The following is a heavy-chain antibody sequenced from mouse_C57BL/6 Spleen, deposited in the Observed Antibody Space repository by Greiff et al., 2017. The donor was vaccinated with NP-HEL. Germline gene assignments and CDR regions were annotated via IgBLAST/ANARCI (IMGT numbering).Heavy chain of an antibody. CDR3: ARKIYDDYDDYAMDY. CDR1: GYTFTSYW. Sequence: VQLQQSGAELAKPGASVKLSCKASGYTFTSYWMHWVKQRPGQGLEWIGYINPRSGYTKYNQKFKDKATLTADTSSSTAYMQLSSLTYEDSAVYYCARKIYDDYDDYAMDYWGQGTSVTVSS. J-gene: IGHJ4*01. D-gene: IGHD2-4*01. V-gene: IGHV1-7*01. CDR2: INPRSGYT.